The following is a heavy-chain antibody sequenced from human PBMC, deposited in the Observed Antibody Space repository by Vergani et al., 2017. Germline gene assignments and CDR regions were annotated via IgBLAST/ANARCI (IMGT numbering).Heavy chain of an antibody. Sequence: EVQLLESGGGLVQPGGSLRLSCAASGFTFSSYAMSWVRQAPGKGLEWVSAISGSGGSTYYADSVKGRFTISRDNSKNTLYLQMNSLRAEDTAVYYCAXDQVYDSSGYYYWPFDYWGQGTLVTVSS. CDR2: ISGSGGST. D-gene: IGHD3-22*01. CDR3: AXDQVYDSSGYYYWPFDY. J-gene: IGHJ4*02. V-gene: IGHV3-23*01. CDR1: GFTFSSYA.